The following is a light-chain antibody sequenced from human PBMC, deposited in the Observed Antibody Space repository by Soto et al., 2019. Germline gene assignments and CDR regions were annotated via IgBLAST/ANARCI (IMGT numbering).Light chain of an antibody. V-gene: IGLV1-44*01. Sequence: QSVLTQPPSVSGTLGQGVTISCSGSTSNIGESTVAWFQQLPGTAPKVLIYVTDKRPSGVPDRFSGSKSGTSAYLAFSGLQSEDEADYYCAAWDGSLNGHVFGTGTKLTVL. CDR1: TSNIGEST. CDR3: AAWDGSLNGHV. CDR2: VTD. J-gene: IGLJ1*01.